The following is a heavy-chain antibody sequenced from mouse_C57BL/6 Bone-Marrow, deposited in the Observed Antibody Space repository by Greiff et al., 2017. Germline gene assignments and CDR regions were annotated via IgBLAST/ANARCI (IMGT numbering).Heavy chain of an antibody. CDR2: ISSGGDYN. Sequence: EVKLVVSGEGLVKPGGSLKLSCAASGFTFSSYAMSWVRLTPEKRLEWVVYISSGGDYNYYADTLKGRFTISRVNARNTLYLQRSSLKSEDTAMYYCTRGRGYDFDAAWFAYWGQGSLVTVSA. CDR1: GFTFSSYA. CDR3: TRGRGYDFDAAWFAY. D-gene: IGHD2-4*01. J-gene: IGHJ3*01. V-gene: IGHV5-9-1*02.